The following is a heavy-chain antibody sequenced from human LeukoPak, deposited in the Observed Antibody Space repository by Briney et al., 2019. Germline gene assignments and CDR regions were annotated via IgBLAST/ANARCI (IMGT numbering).Heavy chain of an antibody. Sequence: ASVKVSCKASGYTFTGYYMHWVRQAPGQGLEWMGWINPNSGGTNYAQKFQGRVTMTRDTSISTAYMELSRLRSDDTAVYYCARGGPPLRSIAAAGGKRINWFDPWGQGTLVTVSS. CDR1: GYTFTGYY. D-gene: IGHD6-13*01. J-gene: IGHJ5*02. V-gene: IGHV1-2*02. CDR3: ARGGPPLRSIAAAGGKRINWFDP. CDR2: INPNSGGT.